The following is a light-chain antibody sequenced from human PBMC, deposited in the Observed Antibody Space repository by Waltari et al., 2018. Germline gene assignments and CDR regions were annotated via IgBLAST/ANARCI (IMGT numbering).Light chain of an antibody. V-gene: IGKV1-27*01. CDR1: QGVWKY. Sequence: DIQMTQSPSSLSASVGDRVTITCRAGQGVWKYLAWYQQKPGKVPRLLIYGASTLQSGFPSRFSGSGSGTDFTLTISSLQPEDVATYYCQKYDAAPLTFGGGTKVEIK. CDR3: QKYDAAPLT. CDR2: GAS. J-gene: IGKJ4*01.